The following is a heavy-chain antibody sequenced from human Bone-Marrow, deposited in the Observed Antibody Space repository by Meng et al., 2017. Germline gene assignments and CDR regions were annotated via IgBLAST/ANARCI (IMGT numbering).Heavy chain of an antibody. D-gene: IGHD6-13*01. CDR1: GFTFSSYW. CDR2: INEDGSTT. Sequence: GGSLRLSCAASGFTFSSYWMHWVRQDPGKGLVWVSRINEDGSTTTYADSVKGRFTISRDNAKNTLYLQMNSLRAEDTALYYCAKDRIAAADSFDYWGQGTLVTVSS. CDR3: AKDRIAAADSFDY. V-gene: IGHV3-74*01. J-gene: IGHJ4*02.